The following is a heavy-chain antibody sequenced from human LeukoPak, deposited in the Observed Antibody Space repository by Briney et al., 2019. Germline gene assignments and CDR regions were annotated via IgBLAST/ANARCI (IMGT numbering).Heavy chain of an antibody. V-gene: IGHV3-48*02. CDR1: GFTFSSYS. CDR3: ARARTTVANHFDF. CDR2: ISTSSTTI. Sequence: GGSLRLSCAASGFTFSSYSMNWVRQAPGKGLEGVSYISTSSTTIDFTDSVKGRFTISRDNAKNSLFLQMNSLRDEDTAVYYCARARTTVANHFDFWGQGTLVTVSS. D-gene: IGHD4-17*01. J-gene: IGHJ4*02.